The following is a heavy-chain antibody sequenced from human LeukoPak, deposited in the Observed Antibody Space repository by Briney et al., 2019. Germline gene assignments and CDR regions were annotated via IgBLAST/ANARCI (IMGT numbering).Heavy chain of an antibody. CDR1: GFTFSSYT. CDR2: ISYDGSVK. CDR3: ASEGLDGSTFYSALDN. D-gene: IGHD3-22*01. V-gene: IGHV3-30-3*01. J-gene: IGHJ4*02. Sequence: GRSLTLSCAASGFTFSSYTIHWVRQAPGKGLEWVAVISYDGSVKQYADSVKGRFTISRDNSKNTLSVQMNSLRAEDTAVYYCASEGLDGSTFYSALDNWGQGTLVTVSS.